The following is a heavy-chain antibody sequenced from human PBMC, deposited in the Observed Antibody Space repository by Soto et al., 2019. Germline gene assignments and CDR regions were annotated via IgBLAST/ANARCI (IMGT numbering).Heavy chain of an antibody. Sequence: LRLSCAASGFTFSSYSMNWVRQAPGKGLEWVSSISSSSSYIYYADSVKGRFTISRDNAKNSLYLQMNSLRAEDMAVYYCARDFGYCSGGSCYSDAFDIWGQGTMVTVSS. J-gene: IGHJ3*02. CDR3: ARDFGYCSGGSCYSDAFDI. D-gene: IGHD2-15*01. V-gene: IGHV3-21*01. CDR1: GFTFSSYS. CDR2: ISSSSSYI.